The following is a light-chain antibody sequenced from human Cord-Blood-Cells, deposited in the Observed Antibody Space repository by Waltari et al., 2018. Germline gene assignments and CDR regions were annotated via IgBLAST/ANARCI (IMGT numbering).Light chain of an antibody. CDR2: EVS. Sequence: QSALTQPASVSGSPGQSITISCTGTSSDVGSYNLFSGYQQHPGKTPKLMIDEVSKRPSGVVNGFSGSKSGDTASLTISGLQAADEADYYCCSYAGSSTYVFGTGTKVTVL. CDR1: SSDVGSYNL. CDR3: CSYAGSSTYV. V-gene: IGLV2-23*02. J-gene: IGLJ1*01.